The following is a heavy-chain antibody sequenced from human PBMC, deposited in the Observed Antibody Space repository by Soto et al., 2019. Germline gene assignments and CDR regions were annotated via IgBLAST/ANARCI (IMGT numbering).Heavy chain of an antibody. V-gene: IGHV1-18*01. Sequence: ASVKVSCKASGYTFTSYGISWVRQAPGQGLEWMGWISAYNGNTNHAQNLQGRVTVTTDTSTSTAYMELRGLRSDDTAVYYCAREAAAGTLDYWGQGTLVTVSS. CDR1: GYTFTSYG. CDR3: AREAAAGTLDY. D-gene: IGHD6-13*01. CDR2: ISAYNGNT. J-gene: IGHJ4*02.